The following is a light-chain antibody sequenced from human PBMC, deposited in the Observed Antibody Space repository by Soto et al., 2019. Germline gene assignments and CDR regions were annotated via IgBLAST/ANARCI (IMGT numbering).Light chain of an antibody. CDR1: QSIGTY. CDR2: DAS. V-gene: IGKV3-11*01. Sequence: EIVLTQSPGTLSLSPGDRATLSCRASQSIGTYLAWYQQKPGQAPRLLIYDASNRAADIPARFSGSGSGTDFTLTISSLEPEDFAVYFCQHRSNSPPTWTFGQGTKVEIK. CDR3: QHRSNSPPTWT. J-gene: IGKJ1*01.